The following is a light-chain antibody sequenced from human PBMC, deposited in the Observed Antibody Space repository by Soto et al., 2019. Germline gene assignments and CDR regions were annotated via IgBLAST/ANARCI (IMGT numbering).Light chain of an antibody. V-gene: IGLV2-11*01. CDR1: GSDVGAYKY. J-gene: IGLJ2*01. CDR2: DVS. Sequence: QSALTQPRSVSGSPGQSVTISCTGTGSDVGAYKYVSWYQQNPGKAPKPMIYDVSERPSGVPDRFSGSKSGNMASLTISGLQAEDEADYYCCAYAGSYTLVFGGGTKATVL. CDR3: CAYAGSYTLV.